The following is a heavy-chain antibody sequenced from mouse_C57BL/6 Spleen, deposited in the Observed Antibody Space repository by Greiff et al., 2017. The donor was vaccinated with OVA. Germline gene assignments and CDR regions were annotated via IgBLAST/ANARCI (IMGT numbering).Heavy chain of an antibody. CDR1: GYSITSGYY. CDR3: AREVDYYGSSYNYAMDY. Sequence: ESGPGLVKPSQSLSLTCSVTGYSITSGYYWNWIRQFPGNKLEWMGYISYDGSNNYKPSLKNRISITRYTSKNQFFLKLNSVTTEDTATYYWAREVDYYGSSYNYAMDYWGQGTSVTVSS. CDR2: ISYDGSN. V-gene: IGHV3-6*01. J-gene: IGHJ4*01. D-gene: IGHD1-1*01.